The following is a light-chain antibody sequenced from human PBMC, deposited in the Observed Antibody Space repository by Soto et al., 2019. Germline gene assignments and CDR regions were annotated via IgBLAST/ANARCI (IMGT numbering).Light chain of an antibody. CDR3: QLLNSYPIT. Sequence: DIQLTQSPSFLSASVGDGVTITCRASQGIASHLAWYQQKPGRAPNLLIFAASSLHTGVPSRFSGSGSGTEFTLTISSLQPEDFATYYCQLLNSYPITVGQGTRLEIK. J-gene: IGKJ5*01. CDR2: AAS. V-gene: IGKV1-9*01. CDR1: QGIASH.